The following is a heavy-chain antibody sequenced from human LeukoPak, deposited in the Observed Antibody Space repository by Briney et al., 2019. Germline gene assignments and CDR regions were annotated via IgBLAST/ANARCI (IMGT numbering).Heavy chain of an antibody. CDR2: ISSSGSTR. J-gene: IGHJ4*02. V-gene: IGHV3-48*03. CDR3: ARVPAGWLQVVLDY. Sequence: PGGSLRLSCAASGFAFSSYEMNWVRPAPGKGLEWVSYISSSGSTRYYADSVKGRFTISRDNAKNSLYLQMNSLRAEDTAVYYCARVPAGWLQVVLDYWGQGTLVTVSS. CDR1: GFAFSSYE. D-gene: IGHD5-24*01.